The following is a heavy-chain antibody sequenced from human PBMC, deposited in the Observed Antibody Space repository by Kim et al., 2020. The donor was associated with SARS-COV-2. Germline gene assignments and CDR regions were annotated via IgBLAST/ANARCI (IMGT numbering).Heavy chain of an antibody. CDR2: ISYDGSNK. D-gene: IGHD3-9*01. CDR1: GFTFSSYA. V-gene: IGHV3-30*04. Sequence: GGSLRLSCAASGFTFSSYAMHWVRQAPGKGLEWVAVISYDGSNKYYADSVKGRFTISRDNSKNTLYLQMNSLRAEDTAVYYCARGDYDILTGYYKALQNFDYWGQGTLVTVSS. CDR3: ARGDYDILTGYYKALQNFDY. J-gene: IGHJ4*02.